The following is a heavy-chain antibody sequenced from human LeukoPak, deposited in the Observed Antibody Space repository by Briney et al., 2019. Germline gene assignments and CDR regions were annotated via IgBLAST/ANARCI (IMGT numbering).Heavy chain of an antibody. D-gene: IGHD3-22*01. CDR1: GGSISSYY. Sequence: PSGTLSLTCTVSGGSISSYYWSWIRQPAGKGLEWIGRIYTSGSTNYNPSLKSRVTMSVDTSKNQFSLKLSSVTAADTAVYYCAREYRLDYYDSRPLDYWGQGTLVTVSS. V-gene: IGHV4-4*07. CDR2: IYTSGST. J-gene: IGHJ4*02. CDR3: AREYRLDYYDSRPLDY.